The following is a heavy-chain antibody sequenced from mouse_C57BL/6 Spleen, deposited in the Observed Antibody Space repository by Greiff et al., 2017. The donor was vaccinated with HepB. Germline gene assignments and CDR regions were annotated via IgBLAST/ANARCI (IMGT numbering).Heavy chain of an antibody. CDR1: GFTFTDYY. CDR3: ARYNYDGYYRYFDV. J-gene: IGHJ1*03. CDR2: IRNKANGYTT. V-gene: IGHV7-3*01. Sequence: EVQWVESGGGLVQPGGSLSLSCAASGFTFTDYYMSWVRQPPGKALEWLGFIRNKANGYTTEYSASVKGRFTISRDNSQSILYLQMNALRAEDSATYYCARYNYDGYYRYFDVWGTGTTVTVSS. D-gene: IGHD2-3*01.